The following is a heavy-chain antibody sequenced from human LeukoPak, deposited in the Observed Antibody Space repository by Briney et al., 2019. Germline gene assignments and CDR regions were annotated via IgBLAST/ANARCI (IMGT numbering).Heavy chain of an antibody. CDR2: IYTSGST. D-gene: IGHD2-15*01. Sequence: SETLSLTCAVYGGSFSGYYWSWIRQPAGKGLEWIGRIYTSGSTNYNPSLKSRVTMSVDTSKNQFSLKLSSVTAADTAVYYCARDLGGGYCSGGSCYGDAFDIWGQGTMVTVSS. V-gene: IGHV4-4*07. CDR1: GGSFSGYY. J-gene: IGHJ3*02. CDR3: ARDLGGGYCSGGSCYGDAFDI.